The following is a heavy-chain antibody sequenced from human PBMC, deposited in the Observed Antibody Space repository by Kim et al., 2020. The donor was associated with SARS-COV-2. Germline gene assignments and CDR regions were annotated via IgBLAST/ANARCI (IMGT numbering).Heavy chain of an antibody. V-gene: IGHV4-39*07. CDR3: ARDLLYYYGSGSYPMAWFDP. J-gene: IGHJ5*02. D-gene: IGHD3-10*01. Sequence: RVTISVDTSKNQFSLKLSSVTAADTAVYYCARDLLYYYGSGSYPMAWFDPWGQGTLVTVSS.